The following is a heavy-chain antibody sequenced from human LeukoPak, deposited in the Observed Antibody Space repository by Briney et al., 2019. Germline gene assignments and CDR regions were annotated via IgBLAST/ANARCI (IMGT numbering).Heavy chain of an antibody. Sequence: SETLSLTRTVSGGSISSYYWTWIRQPPGKGLEWIGFIYDSGSTYYNPSLKSRVTISLDTSKNQFSLKMISVTAADTAVYYCARKPSGSSRYDYWGQGTLVTVSS. CDR3: ARKPSGSSRYDY. V-gene: IGHV4-59*01. D-gene: IGHD6-25*01. CDR1: GGSISSYY. J-gene: IGHJ4*02. CDR2: IYDSGST.